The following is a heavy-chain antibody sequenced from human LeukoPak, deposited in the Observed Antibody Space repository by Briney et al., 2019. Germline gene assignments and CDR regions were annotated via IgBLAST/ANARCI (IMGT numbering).Heavy chain of an antibody. CDR2: IYSGDTT. V-gene: IGHV3-53*01. J-gene: IGHJ4*02. D-gene: IGHD3-9*01. CDR3: ARAGWGYDIDY. Sequence: GGSLRLSCAASGYTLSSNYMSWVRQAPGKGLEWVSIIYSGDTTYNAGSVERRFTISRDNSKNMVYLQMNSLRAEDTAVYYCARAGWGYDIDYWGRGTLVTVSS. CDR1: GYTLSSNY.